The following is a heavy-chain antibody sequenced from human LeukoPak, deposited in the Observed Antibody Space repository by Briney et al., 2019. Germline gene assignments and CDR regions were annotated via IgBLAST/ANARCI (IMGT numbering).Heavy chain of an antibody. J-gene: IGHJ4*01. V-gene: IGHV4-39*01. CDR1: GGSISSSSYY. CDR3: ARCDQSPRNPPNY. CDR2: INYSGST. D-gene: IGHD2-2*01. Sequence: PSETLSLTCTVSGGSISSSSYYWAWIRQPPGKGLEWIGSINYSGSTYYKASLKSRVTIFVDTPKNQFSLKVSSVTAADTAVYYCARCDQSPRNPPNYWGHETLATVSS.